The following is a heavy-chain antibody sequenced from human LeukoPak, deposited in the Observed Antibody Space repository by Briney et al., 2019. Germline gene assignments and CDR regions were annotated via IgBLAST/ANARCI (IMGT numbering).Heavy chain of an antibody. V-gene: IGHV3-7*03. CDR1: GFTFSNYW. Sequence: GGSLRLFCAASGFTFSNYWMTWVRQAPGKGLEWVAHIKEDGGEKHYVDPVKGRFTISRDNAKSSLYLQMDSLRAEDTAVYYCVRDVDDYDHHRGDSWGQGTLVTVSS. CDR3: VRDVDDYDHHRGDS. J-gene: IGHJ4*02. D-gene: IGHD4-17*01. CDR2: IKEDGGEK.